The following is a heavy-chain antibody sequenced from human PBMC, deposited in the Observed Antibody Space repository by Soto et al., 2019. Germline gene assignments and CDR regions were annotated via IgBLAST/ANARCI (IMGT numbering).Heavy chain of an antibody. V-gene: IGHV3-30*18. D-gene: IGHD1-20*01. J-gene: IGHJ3*02. CDR3: AKGRVLYNWNNDAFDI. CDR2: ISYDGSNK. Sequence: QVQLVESGGGVVQPGRSLRLSCAASGFTFSSYGMHWVRQAPGKGLEWVAVISYDGSNKYYADSVKGRFTISRDNSKNTLYLQMNSLRAEDTAVYYCAKGRVLYNWNNDAFDIWGQGTMVTVSS. CDR1: GFTFSSYG.